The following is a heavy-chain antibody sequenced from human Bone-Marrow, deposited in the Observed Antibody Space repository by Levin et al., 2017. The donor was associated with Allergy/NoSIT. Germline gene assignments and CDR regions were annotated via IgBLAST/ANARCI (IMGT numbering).Heavy chain of an antibody. CDR1: GFTFSSYW. J-gene: IGHJ4*02. V-gene: IGHV3-74*01. D-gene: IGHD2-2*01. Sequence: GGSLRLSCAASGFTFSSYWMHWVRQAPGKGLVWVSRINSDGSSTSYADSVKGRFTISRDNAKNTLYLQMNSLRAEDTAVYYCARDSHRYCSSTSCYPLRYWGQGTLVTVSS. CDR3: ARDSHRYCSSTSCYPLRY. CDR2: INSDGSST.